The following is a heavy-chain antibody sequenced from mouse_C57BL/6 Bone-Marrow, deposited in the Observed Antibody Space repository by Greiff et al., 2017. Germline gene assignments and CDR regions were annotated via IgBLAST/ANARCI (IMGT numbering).Heavy chain of an antibody. D-gene: IGHD2-1*01. J-gene: IGHJ2*01. Sequence: QVQLKQSGAELVKPGASVKMSCTASGYTFTTYPIEWMKQNHGKSLEWIGNFHPYNDDTKYNEKFKGTATLTVEKSSSTVYLELSRLTSDDSAVYYCARGGNYGGYYFDYWGQGTTLTVSS. CDR2: FHPYNDDT. CDR3: ARGGNYGGYYFDY. V-gene: IGHV1-47*01. CDR1: GYTFTTYP.